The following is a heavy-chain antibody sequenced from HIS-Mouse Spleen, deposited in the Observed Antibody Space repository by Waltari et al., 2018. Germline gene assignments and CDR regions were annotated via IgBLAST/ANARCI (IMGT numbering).Heavy chain of an antibody. V-gene: IGHV4-39*07. D-gene: IGHD6-13*01. CDR3: AREIPYSSSWYDWYFDL. Sequence: QLQLQESGPGLVKPSETLSLTCTVSGCSISSSSYYWGWNRQPPGKGLEWIGNMYYRGSTCYNPSLKSRVTISVDTSKNQFSLKLSSVTAADTAVYYCAREIPYSSSWYDWYFDLWGRGTLVTVSS. CDR1: GCSISSSSYY. J-gene: IGHJ2*01. CDR2: MYYRGST.